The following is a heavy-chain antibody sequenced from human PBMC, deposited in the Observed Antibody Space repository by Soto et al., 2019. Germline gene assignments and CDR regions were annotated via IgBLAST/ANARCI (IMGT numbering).Heavy chain of an antibody. CDR2: ISSNGGST. V-gene: IGHV3-64*01. CDR1: GFTFSSYA. CDR3: ARDYVPAGDSGNWYFDL. D-gene: IGHD4-17*01. J-gene: IGHJ2*01. Sequence: EVQLVESGGGLVQPGGSLRLSCAASGFTFSSYAMHWVRQAPGKGLEYVSAISSNGGSTYYANSVKGRFTISRDNSKNTLSLQRGSLRAEDMAVYYCARDYVPAGDSGNWYFDLWGRGTLVTVSS.